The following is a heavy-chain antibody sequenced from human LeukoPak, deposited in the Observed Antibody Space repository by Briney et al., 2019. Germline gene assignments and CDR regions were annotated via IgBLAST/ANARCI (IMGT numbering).Heavy chain of an antibody. J-gene: IGHJ4*02. D-gene: IGHD5-18*01. Sequence: ASVKVSCKASGYTFTSYAMHRVRQAPGQRLEWMGWINAGNGNTKYSQKFQGRVTITRDTSASTAYMELSSLRSEDTAVYYCARFRSAMVHFDYWGQGTLVTVSS. CDR2: INAGNGNT. CDR3: ARFRSAMVHFDY. V-gene: IGHV1-3*01. CDR1: GYTFTSYA.